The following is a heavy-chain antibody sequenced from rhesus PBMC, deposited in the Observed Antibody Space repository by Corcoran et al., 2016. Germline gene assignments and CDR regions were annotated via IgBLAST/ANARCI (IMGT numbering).Heavy chain of an antibody. Sequence: QVQLQESGPGRGKPSETLPLTCAVHGYSIRCAHYWGWIPQSPGKGQEYIGYIRGSSGSTYYNPSLKSRVTNSKDTSKNQFSLKLSSVTAADTAVYYCARVSRYSSWPFDYWGQGVLVTVSS. CDR1: GYSIRCAHY. D-gene: IGHD6-13*01. CDR3: ARVSRYSSWPFDY. V-gene: IGHV4-99*02. J-gene: IGHJ4*01. CDR2: IRGSSGST.